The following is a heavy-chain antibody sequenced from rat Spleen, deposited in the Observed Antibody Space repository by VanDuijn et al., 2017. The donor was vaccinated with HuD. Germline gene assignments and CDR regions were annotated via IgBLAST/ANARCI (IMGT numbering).Heavy chain of an antibody. CDR1: GFTFHNYW. CDR3: TREELLQWFYYFDY. Sequence: EVQLVESGGGLVQPGRSLKLSCVASGFTFHNYWMTWIRQAPGKGLEWIASISAGGGDTYYRDSVKGRFTISRDIAKSILYLQMNSLRSEDTATYYCTREELLQWFYYFDYWGQGVMVTVSS. CDR2: ISAGGGDT. J-gene: IGHJ2*01. D-gene: IGHD1-1*01. V-gene: IGHV5-31*01.